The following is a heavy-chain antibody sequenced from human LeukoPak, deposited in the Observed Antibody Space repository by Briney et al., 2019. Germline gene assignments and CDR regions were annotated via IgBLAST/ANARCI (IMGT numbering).Heavy chain of an antibody. CDR1: GFTFSSYA. Sequence: PGRSLRLSCAASGFTFSSYAMHWVRQAPGKGLEWVSIIYSGGTTYYADSVKGRFTISRDNSKKMLYLQMNSLRAEDTAVYYCAKNRGDSSGVFGGQGTLVTVSA. CDR3: AKNRGDSSGVF. V-gene: IGHV3-66*01. D-gene: IGHD3-10*01. J-gene: IGHJ4*02. CDR2: IYSGGTT.